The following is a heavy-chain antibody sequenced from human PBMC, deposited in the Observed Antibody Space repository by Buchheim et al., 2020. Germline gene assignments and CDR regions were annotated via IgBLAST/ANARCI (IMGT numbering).Heavy chain of an antibody. CDR1: GYTFTSYY. CDR2: INPNGGGT. D-gene: IGHD6-6*01. J-gene: IGHJ4*02. CDR3: ASFGFRGGMYSSSSGPYDY. V-gene: IGHV1-2*02. Sequence: QVQLVQSGAEVKKPGASVKVSCKASGYTFTSYYMHWVRQAPGQGLEWMGIINPNGGGTNYAQKFQGRVTMTRDTSISTAYMELSRLRSDDTAVYYCASFGFRGGMYSSSSGPYDYWGQGTL.